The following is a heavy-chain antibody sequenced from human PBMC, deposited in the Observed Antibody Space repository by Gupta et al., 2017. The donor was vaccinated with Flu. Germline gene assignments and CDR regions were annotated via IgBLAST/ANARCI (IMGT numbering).Heavy chain of an antibody. D-gene: IGHD1-26*01. CDR2: ISAYNGNT. CDR3: ARDGRYSGSYYVLDYYGMDV. Sequence: QVQLVQSGAEVKKPGASVKVSCKASGYTFTSYGISWVRQAPGQGLEWMGWISAYNGNTNYAQKLQGRVTMTTDTSTSTAYMELRSLRSDDTAVYYCARDGRYSGSYYVLDYYGMDVWGQGTTVTVSS. J-gene: IGHJ6*02. V-gene: IGHV1-18*01. CDR1: GYTFTSYG.